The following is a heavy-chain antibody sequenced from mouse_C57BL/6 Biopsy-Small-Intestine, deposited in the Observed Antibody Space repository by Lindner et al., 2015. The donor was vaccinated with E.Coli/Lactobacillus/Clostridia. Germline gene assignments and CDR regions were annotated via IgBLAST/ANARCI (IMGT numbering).Heavy chain of an antibody. CDR2: INPNNGGT. Sequence: VQLQESGPELVKPGTSVKMSCKASGYTFTDYNMHWVKQSHGKSLEWIGYINPNNGGTGYNQKFKGKATLTVNKSFSTAYMELRSLTSEDSAVYYCARFLLLRGYFDVWGTGTTVTVSS. CDR1: GYTFTDYN. J-gene: IGHJ1*03. D-gene: IGHD1-1*01. CDR3: ARFLLLRGYFDV. V-gene: IGHV1-22*01.